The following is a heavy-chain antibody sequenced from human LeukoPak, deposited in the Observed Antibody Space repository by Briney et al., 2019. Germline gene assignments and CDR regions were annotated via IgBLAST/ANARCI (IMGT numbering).Heavy chain of an antibody. CDR3: ASSSRWELRYYFDN. D-gene: IGHD3-16*01. J-gene: IGHJ4*02. CDR1: GGSISSSSYY. V-gene: IGHV4-39*07. Sequence: SETLSLTCTVSGGSISSSSYYWGWIRQPPGKGLEWIGSIYYSGRTYYNPSLKSRVTISVDTSRNQFSLKLSSVTAADTAVYYCASSSRWELRYYFDNWGQGNPGHRLL. CDR2: IYYSGRT.